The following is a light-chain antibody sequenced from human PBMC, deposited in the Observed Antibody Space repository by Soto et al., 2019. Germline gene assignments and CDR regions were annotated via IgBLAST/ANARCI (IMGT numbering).Light chain of an antibody. CDR3: QQYNSCCS. CDR2: KAS. V-gene: IGKV1-5*03. CDR1: QTFSSW. J-gene: IGKJ1*01. Sequence: DIQMTQSPSTLSASVGDRVTITCRARQTFSSWLAWYQQKPGKAPKLLIYKASSLESGVPSRFSGSGSGTEFTLTISSLQPYDFATYYFQQYNSCCSFGQGTKVEIK.